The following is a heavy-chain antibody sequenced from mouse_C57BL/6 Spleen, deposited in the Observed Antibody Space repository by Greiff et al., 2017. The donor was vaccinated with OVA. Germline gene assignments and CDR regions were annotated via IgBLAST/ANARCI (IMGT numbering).Heavy chain of an antibody. Sequence: VKLQQPGAELVKPGASVKLSCKASGYTFTSYWMHWVKQRPGQGLEWIGMIHPNSGSTNYNEKFKSKATLTVDKSSSTAYMQLSSLTSEDSAVYYCARREAYGNSWYFDVWGTGTTVTVSS. J-gene: IGHJ1*03. D-gene: IGHD2-1*01. CDR1: GYTFTSYW. CDR3: ARREAYGNSWYFDV. CDR2: IHPNSGST. V-gene: IGHV1-64*01.